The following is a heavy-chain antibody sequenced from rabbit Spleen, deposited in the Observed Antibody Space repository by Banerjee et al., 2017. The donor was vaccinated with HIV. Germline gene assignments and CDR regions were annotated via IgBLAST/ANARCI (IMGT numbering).Heavy chain of an antibody. D-gene: IGHD8-1*01. J-gene: IGHJ6*01. V-gene: IGHV1S7*01. CDR3: ARDSGTSFSTYGMDL. Sequence: QLKETGGGPVQPGGSLTLSCKPSGFDFTNDYMTWVRQAPGKGLEWIGIIYIGEAIVDYATWVNARSPISRHNAQNTLYLQLYSLTAADTATYFCARDSGTSFSTYGMDLWAQAPSSPS. CDR2: IYIGEAIV. CDR1: GFDFTNDY.